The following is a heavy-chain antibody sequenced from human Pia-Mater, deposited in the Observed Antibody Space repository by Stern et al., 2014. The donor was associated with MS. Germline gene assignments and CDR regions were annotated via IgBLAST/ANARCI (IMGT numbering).Heavy chain of an antibody. CDR3: ARDRLEMARHLDI. V-gene: IGHV3-33*01. CDR1: GFTFSSYG. D-gene: IGHD5-24*01. CDR2: IWYDGSNK. Sequence: VQLVESGGGVVQPGRSLRLSCAASGFTFSSYGMHWVRQAPGKGLEWVAVIWYDGSNKYYADSVKGRFTISRDNSKNTLYLQMNSLRAEDTAVYYCARDRLEMARHLDIWGQGTMVTVSS. J-gene: IGHJ3*02.